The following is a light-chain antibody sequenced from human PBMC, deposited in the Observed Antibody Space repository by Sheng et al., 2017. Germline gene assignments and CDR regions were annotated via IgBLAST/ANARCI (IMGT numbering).Light chain of an antibody. V-gene: IGLV2-14*01. Sequence: QSALTQPPSASGSPGQSVTISCTGTSSDVGGYNYVSWYQQHPGKAPKLMIYEVSKRPSGVSNRFSGSKSGNTASLTISGLQAEDEAVYYCSSYTTSSTLEVVFGGGTKVTVL. J-gene: IGLJ2*01. CDR1: SSDVGGYNY. CDR2: EVS. CDR3: SSYTTSSTLEVV.